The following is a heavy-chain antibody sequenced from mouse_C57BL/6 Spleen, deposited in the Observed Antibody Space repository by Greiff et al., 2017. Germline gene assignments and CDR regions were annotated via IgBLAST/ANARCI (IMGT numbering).Heavy chain of an antibody. CDR2: ISYSGST. Sequence: EVQLQESGPGLAKPSQTLSLTCSVTGYSITSDYWNWIRKFPGNKLEYIGHISYSGSTYSKPSLKSLISITRDTSKNQYYLQLKSVTTEDTATDYCARRGYDGAMDYWGQGTSVTVSS. CDR3: ARRGYDGAMDY. D-gene: IGHD2-14*01. CDR1: GYSITSDY. J-gene: IGHJ4*01. V-gene: IGHV3-8*01.